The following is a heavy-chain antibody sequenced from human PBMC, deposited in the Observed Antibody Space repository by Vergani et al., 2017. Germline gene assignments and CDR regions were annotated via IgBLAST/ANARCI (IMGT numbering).Heavy chain of an antibody. V-gene: IGHV4-59*01. Sequence: QVQLQESGPGLVKPSETLSLTCTVSGGSISSYYWSWIRQPPGKGLEWIGYIYYSGSTNYYPSLKSRVTISVDTSKNQFSLKLSSVTAADTAVYYCAREKLNYDILTGYYNYGMDVWGQGP. CDR2: IYYSGST. J-gene: IGHJ6*02. CDR3: AREKLNYDILTGYYNYGMDV. D-gene: IGHD3-9*01. CDR1: GGSISSYY.